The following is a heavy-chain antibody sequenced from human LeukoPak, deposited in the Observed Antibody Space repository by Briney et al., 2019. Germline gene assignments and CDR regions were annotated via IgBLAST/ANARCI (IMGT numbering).Heavy chain of an antibody. CDR2: ISTDARSI. Sequence: GGSLRLSCAASGFTFSSNRMHWVRQAPGQGLVWVSHISTDARSITYADLVKGRFTIFRDNAKNTVYLQMNSLRAEDTALYYCAKDYYDSMGSDAFDIWGQGTMVAVSS. CDR3: AKDYYDSMGSDAFDI. J-gene: IGHJ3*02. CDR1: GFTFSSNR. D-gene: IGHD3-22*01. V-gene: IGHV3-74*01.